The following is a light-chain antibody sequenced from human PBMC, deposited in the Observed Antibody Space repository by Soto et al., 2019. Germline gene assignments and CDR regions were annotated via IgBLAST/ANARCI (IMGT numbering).Light chain of an antibody. CDR1: SSDVGGYNY. Sequence: QSVLTQPPSASGSPGQSVTISCTGTSSDVGGYNYVPWYQQHPGKAPKLMIYEVSKRPSGVPDRFSGSKSGNTASLTVSGLQAEDEADYYCSSYAGSNKSVFGTGTKVTVL. CDR3: SSYAGSNKSV. V-gene: IGLV2-8*01. CDR2: EVS. J-gene: IGLJ1*01.